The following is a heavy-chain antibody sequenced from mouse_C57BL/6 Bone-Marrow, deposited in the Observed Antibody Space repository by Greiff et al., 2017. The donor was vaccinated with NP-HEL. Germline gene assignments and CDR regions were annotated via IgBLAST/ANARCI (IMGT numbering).Heavy chain of an antibody. CDR2: IYPRSGNT. J-gene: IGHJ4*01. V-gene: IGHV1-81*01. Sequence: VQLQESGAELARPGASVKLSCKASGYTFTSYGISWVKQSTGQGLEWIGEIYPRSGNTYYNEKFKGKATLTADKSSSTAYMELRSLTSEDSAVYFCARPRLPLYYAMDYWGQGTSVTVSS. D-gene: IGHD5-5*01. CDR3: ARPRLPLYYAMDY. CDR1: GYTFTSYG.